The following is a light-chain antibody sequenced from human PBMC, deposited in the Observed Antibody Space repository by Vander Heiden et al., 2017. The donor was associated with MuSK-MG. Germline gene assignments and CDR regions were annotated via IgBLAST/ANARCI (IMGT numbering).Light chain of an antibody. J-gene: IGLJ2*01. Sequence: QSVLTQPPPASGIPGQRVTFSCSGSRPNIACNNVNWYQQLPGTAPKLLIYSNNRRPSGVPDRFSGSKSGASASLAISGLQSEDGADYYCAAWDDSLNGVVFGGGTKLTVL. CDR2: SNN. CDR1: RPNIACNN. CDR3: AAWDDSLNGVV. V-gene: IGLV1-44*01.